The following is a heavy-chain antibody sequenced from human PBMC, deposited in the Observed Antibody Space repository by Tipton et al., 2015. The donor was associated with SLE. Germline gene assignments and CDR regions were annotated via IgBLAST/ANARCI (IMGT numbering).Heavy chain of an antibody. D-gene: IGHD6-6*01. CDR3: ASRPGPDFYFDS. CDR2: IYHSGST. Sequence: SLRLSCAVSGGSISNNNWWNWVRQPPGKGLEWIGEIYHSGSTNYNPSRRSRVTISVDKSMNQFSLKLSSVTAADTAVYYCASRPGPDFYFDSWGQGTLVIVSS. J-gene: IGHJ4*02. V-gene: IGHV4-4*02. CDR1: GGSISNNNW.